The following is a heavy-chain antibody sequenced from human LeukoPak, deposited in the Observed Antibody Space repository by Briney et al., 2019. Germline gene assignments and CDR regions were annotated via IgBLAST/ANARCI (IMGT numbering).Heavy chain of an antibody. J-gene: IGHJ4*02. Sequence: GGSLRLSCAASGFTFSSYAMSWVRQAPGKGLEWVSAISGSGGSTYYADSVKGRFTISRDNSKNTLYLQMNSLRAEDTAVYYCAKDHRVWTRPGLIDYWGQGTLVTVSS. V-gene: IGHV3-23*01. CDR2: ISGSGGST. D-gene: IGHD3/OR15-3a*01. CDR1: GFTFSSYA. CDR3: AKDHRVWTRPGLIDY.